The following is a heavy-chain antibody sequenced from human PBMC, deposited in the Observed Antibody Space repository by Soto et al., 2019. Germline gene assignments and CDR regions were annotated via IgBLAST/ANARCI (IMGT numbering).Heavy chain of an antibody. CDR3: ARAHTSSSYRYYAMDV. Sequence: PGGSLRLSCAASEYTFNSYNMNWVRQAPGKGLEWVSSISSSSSYVSYADSVRGRFTISRDNAKNSLYLRMNTLRAEDTAVYYCARAHTSSSYRYYAMDVWGQGTAVTVSS. J-gene: IGHJ6*02. CDR1: EYTFNSYN. CDR2: ISSSSSYV. V-gene: IGHV3-21*01. D-gene: IGHD6-13*01.